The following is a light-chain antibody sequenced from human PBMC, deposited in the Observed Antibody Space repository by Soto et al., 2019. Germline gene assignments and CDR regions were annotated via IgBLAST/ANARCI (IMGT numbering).Light chain of an antibody. CDR1: QNVSNY. CDR3: QQYYNFPPT. CDR2: DAS. Sequence: DIQMTQSPYSLSASVGDRVTISCRASQNVSNYLTWYQQKPGKAPTLLIYDASTLETGVPSRFSGSGSGTDFTITISSLQPEDISTYYCQQYYNFPPTFGGGTKVEIK. V-gene: IGKV1-33*01. J-gene: IGKJ4*01.